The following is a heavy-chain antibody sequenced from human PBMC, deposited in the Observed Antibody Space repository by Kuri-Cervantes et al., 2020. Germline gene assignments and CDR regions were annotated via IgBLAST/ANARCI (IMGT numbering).Heavy chain of an antibody. CDR3: ARGRSTARYYYYYYYMDV. V-gene: IGHV4-34*01. Sequence: SQTLSLTCAVYGGSFSDYYWSWIRQPPGKGLEWIGEINHSGSTNYNPSLKSRVTISVDTSKNQFSLKLSSVTAADTAVYYCARGRSTARYYYYYYYMDVWGKGTTVTVSS. CDR2: INHSGST. J-gene: IGHJ6*03. CDR1: GGSFSDYY. D-gene: IGHD2-2*01.